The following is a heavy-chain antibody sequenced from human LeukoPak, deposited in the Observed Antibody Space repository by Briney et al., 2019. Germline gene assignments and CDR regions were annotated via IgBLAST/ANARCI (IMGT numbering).Heavy chain of an antibody. J-gene: IGHJ4*02. D-gene: IGHD2-2*01. V-gene: IGHV3-48*03. CDR3: ATLTGGRCSRTSCPYDY. CDR1: GFTFSSLE. CDR2: ISTDSGETI. Sequence: GGSLRLSCTVSGFTFSSLEMNWGRQAPGKGLEWVAYISTDSGETIYYADSVEGRFTISRDNAKNSLYLQMNSLRVEDTATYYCATLTGGRCSRTSCPYDYWGQGTLVTVSS.